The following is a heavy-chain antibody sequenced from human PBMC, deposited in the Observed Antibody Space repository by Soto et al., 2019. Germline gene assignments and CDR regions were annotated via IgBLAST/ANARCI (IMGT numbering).Heavy chain of an antibody. J-gene: IGHJ6*02. CDR3: AQTYCGGDCFHYCYGMDV. CDR2: IITILGIA. D-gene: IGHD2-21*02. CDR1: GGTFSSYT. Sequence: QVQLVQSGAEVKKPGSSVKVSCKASGGTFSSYTISWVRQAPGQGLEWMGRIITILGIANYAQKFQGRVTMTADKLTSTAYMVLSSLRSEDTAVYYCAQTYCGGDCFHYCYGMDVWGQWTTVTVSS. V-gene: IGHV1-69*02.